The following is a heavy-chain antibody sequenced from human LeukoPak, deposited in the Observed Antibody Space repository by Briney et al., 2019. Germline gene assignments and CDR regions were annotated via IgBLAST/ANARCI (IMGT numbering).Heavy chain of an antibody. CDR1: GDSISTSSSY. CDR2: IYYSGST. V-gene: IGHV4-39*07. Sequence: SETLSLTCTVSGDSISTSSSYWGWIRQPPGEGLEWIGSIYYSGSTYYNPSLKSRVTISVDTSKNQFSLKLSSVTAADTAVYYCASLSRSGSYPDYWGQGTLVTVSS. D-gene: IGHD1-26*01. J-gene: IGHJ4*02. CDR3: ASLSRSGSYPDY.